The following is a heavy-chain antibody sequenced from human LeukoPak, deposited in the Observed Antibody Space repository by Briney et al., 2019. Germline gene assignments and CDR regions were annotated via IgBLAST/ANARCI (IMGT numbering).Heavy chain of an antibody. Sequence: PGGSLRLSCAASGFTFSDYAMHWVRQAPGKGLEWVAVIWYDGSNKYYADSVKGRFTISRDNSKNTLYLQMNSLRAEDTAVYYCARDKDLPYYFDYWGQGTLVTVSS. CDR2: IWYDGSNK. CDR3: ARDKDLPYYFDY. V-gene: IGHV3-33*08. CDR1: GFTFSDYA. J-gene: IGHJ4*02.